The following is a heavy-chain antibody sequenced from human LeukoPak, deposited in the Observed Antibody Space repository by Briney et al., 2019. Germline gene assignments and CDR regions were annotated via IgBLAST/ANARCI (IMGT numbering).Heavy chain of an antibody. D-gene: IGHD6-19*01. J-gene: IGHJ4*02. CDR1: GGNFNTYV. Sequence: ASVKVSCKASGGNFNTYVISWLRQAPGQGLEWMGGITPLFGTAKYAQQFQGRVTITADESTSTAYMDLISLRSEDTAVYYCAALSFSSGWYVPDDYWGQGTLVTVSS. CDR3: AALSFSSGWYVPDDY. CDR2: ITPLFGTA. V-gene: IGHV1-69*01.